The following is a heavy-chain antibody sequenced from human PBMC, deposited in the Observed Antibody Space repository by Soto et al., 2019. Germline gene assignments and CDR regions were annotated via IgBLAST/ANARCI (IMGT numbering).Heavy chain of an antibody. CDR3: ARAEPLYYDFWTKPRGPLDV. J-gene: IGHJ6*04. V-gene: IGHV3-13*01. Sequence: HPGGSLRLSCAASGFTFSSYDMHWVRQATGKGLEWVSAIGTAGDTYYPGSVKGRFTISRENAKNSFYLQMNSLRAGDTAVYYCARAEPLYYDFWTKPRGPLDVWGKGTTVTVSS. D-gene: IGHD3-3*01. CDR2: IGTAGDT. CDR1: GFTFSSYD.